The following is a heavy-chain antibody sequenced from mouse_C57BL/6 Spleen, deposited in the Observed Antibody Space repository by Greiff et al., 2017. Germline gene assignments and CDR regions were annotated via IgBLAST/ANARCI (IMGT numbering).Heavy chain of an antibody. Sequence: QVQLKQSGAELVRPGASVTMSCKALGYTFTDYEMHWVKQTPVHGLEWIGAIDPETGGTAYNQKIKGKAILTADKSSSTAYMELRSLTSEDSAVYYCTRERGNYGYYAMDYWGQGTSVTVSS. J-gene: IGHJ4*01. CDR1: GYTFTDYE. CDR3: TRERGNYGYYAMDY. V-gene: IGHV1-15*01. D-gene: IGHD2-1*01. CDR2: IDPETGGT.